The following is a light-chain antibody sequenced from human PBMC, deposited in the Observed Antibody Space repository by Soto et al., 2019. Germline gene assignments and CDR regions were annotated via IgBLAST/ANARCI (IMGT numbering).Light chain of an antibody. CDR3: LESSSALT. J-gene: IGKJ5*01. CDR1: QSISNF. CDR2: LAS. V-gene: IGKV1-39*01. Sequence: DIQLTQSPSSLSASVGDRLTITCRASQSISNFLNWYQQRPGQAPKLLIYLASSLQSGVPSRFSGSGSGTDFTLTISSLQPEDLATYYCLESSSALTFGQGTRLEIK.